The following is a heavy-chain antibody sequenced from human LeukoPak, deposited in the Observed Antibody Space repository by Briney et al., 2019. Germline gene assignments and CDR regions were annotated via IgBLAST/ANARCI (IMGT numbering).Heavy chain of an antibody. CDR3: AAAPGFTVTTGGSAFDI. V-gene: IGHV4-61*08. D-gene: IGHD4-11*01. J-gene: IGHJ3*02. CDR1: GGSISSGDYY. CDR2: IYYSGST. Sequence: PSETLSLTCTVSGGSISSGDYYWSWIRQPPGKGLEWIGYIYYSGSTNYNPSLKSRVTISVDTSKNQFSLKLSSVTAADTAVYYCAAAPGFTVTTGGSAFDIWGQGTMVTVSS.